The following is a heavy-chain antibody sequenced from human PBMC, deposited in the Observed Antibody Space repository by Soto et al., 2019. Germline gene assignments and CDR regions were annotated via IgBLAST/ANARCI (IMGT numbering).Heavy chain of an antibody. CDR1: GGSLRSTSYY. D-gene: IGHD2-15*01. V-gene: IGHV4-39*01. J-gene: IGHJ4*02. CDR2: VYYSGST. CDR3: ARGPYCSGGSCYREFDY. Sequence: PSETLSLTCTVSGGSLRSTSYYWGWIRQPPGKGLEWIGNVYYSGSTYHNPPLKSRVTISVDTSKNQFSLKLSSVTAADTAVYYCARGPYCSGGSCYREFDYWGQGALVTVSS.